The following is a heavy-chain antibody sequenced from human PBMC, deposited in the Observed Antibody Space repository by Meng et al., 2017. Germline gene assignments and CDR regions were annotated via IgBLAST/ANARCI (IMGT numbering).Heavy chain of an antibody. J-gene: IGHJ4*02. D-gene: IGHD6-19*01. CDR1: GGAISRSNW. CDR2: IYHSGST. Sequence: GKWPGSGPGLVKPSGHLSPTCAVSGGAISRSNWWSWVRQPPGKGLEWIGEIYHSGSTNYNPSLKSRVTISVDKSKNQFSLKLSSVTAADTAVYYCARDRGAVAGTNFDYWGQGTLVTVSS. V-gene: IGHV4-4*02. CDR3: ARDRGAVAGTNFDY.